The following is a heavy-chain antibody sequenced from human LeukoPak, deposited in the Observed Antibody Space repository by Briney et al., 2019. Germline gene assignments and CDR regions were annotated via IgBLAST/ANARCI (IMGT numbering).Heavy chain of an antibody. D-gene: IGHD6-6*01. J-gene: IGHJ4*02. CDR3: ARVSFYSSSSSY. CDR1: GYTFTGYY. CDR2: MNPNSGGT. Sequence: ASVKVSCKASGYTFTGYYMHWVRQAPGQGLEWMGRMNPNSGGTNYAQKFQGRVTMTRDTSISTAYMELSRLSSDDTAVYYCARVSFYSSSSSYWGQGTLVTVSS. V-gene: IGHV1-2*06.